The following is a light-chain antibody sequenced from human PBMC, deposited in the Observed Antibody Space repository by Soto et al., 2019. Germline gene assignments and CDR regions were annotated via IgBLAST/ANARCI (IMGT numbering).Light chain of an antibody. J-gene: IGKJ1*01. V-gene: IGKV1-6*01. Sequence: AIQMTQSPSSLSASVGDRVTITCRASQDIRNDLGWYQQKPGKTPKLLIFAASSLQSGVPSRFSGSGSGTDFTLTTGSLQTEDFETYYCLQDFNYPWTFGQGTKVEIE. CDR3: LQDFNYPWT. CDR2: AAS. CDR1: QDIRND.